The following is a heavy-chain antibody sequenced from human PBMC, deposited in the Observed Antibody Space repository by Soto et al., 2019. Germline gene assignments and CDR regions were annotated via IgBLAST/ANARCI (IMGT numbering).Heavy chain of an antibody. Sequence: PGESLKISCKGSGYSFTSYWISWVRQMPGKGLEWMGRIDPSDSYTNYSPSFQGHVTISADKSISTAYLQWSSLKASDTAMYYCASLEMATFGDDAFDIWGQGTMVTVSS. CDR1: GYSFTSYW. CDR2: IDPSDSYT. D-gene: IGHD5-12*01. CDR3: ASLEMATFGDDAFDI. V-gene: IGHV5-10-1*01. J-gene: IGHJ3*02.